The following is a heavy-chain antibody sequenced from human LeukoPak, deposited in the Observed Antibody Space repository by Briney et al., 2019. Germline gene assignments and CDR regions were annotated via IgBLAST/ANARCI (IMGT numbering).Heavy chain of an antibody. CDR3: ARVPNRTSGSFSFDY. V-gene: IGHV4-61*09. CDR2: IYSSGNT. D-gene: IGHD1-26*01. CDR1: GGSIISNRHY. J-gene: IGHJ4*02. Sequence: SQTLSLTCTVSGGSIISNRHYWSWIRQPAGKGLEWIGHIYSSGNTKYNPSLKSRLTMSIDSSKNQFSLILTSVTAADTAVYYCARVPNRTSGSFSFDYWGQGTLVTVSS.